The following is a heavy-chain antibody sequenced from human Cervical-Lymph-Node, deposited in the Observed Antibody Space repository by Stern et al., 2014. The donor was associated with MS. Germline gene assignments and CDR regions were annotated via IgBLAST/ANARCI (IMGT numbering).Heavy chain of an antibody. J-gene: IGHJ4*02. CDR3: AKGGIVVLLGGKIDS. D-gene: IGHD3-22*01. CDR1: GFTFNRYD. Sequence: VHLVESGGGMVQPGRSLRLSCAASGFTFNRYDMYWVRQAPGKGLEWVAVITRDGTEKYYADSVKGRFTISRDNSKNTLYLHMNTLRPEDTALYYCAKGGIVVLLGGKIDSWGQGTLVTVSS. CDR2: ITRDGTEK. V-gene: IGHV3-30*18.